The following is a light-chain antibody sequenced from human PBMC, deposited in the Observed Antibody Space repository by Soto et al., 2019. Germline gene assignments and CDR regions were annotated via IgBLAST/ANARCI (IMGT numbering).Light chain of an antibody. CDR3: QRRRSGPLS. J-gene: IGKJ4*01. CDR2: DAS. CDR1: QSVSSY. V-gene: IGKV3-11*01. Sequence: EIVLTQSPATLSLSPGERATLSCRASQSVSSYLAWFQQKPGQAPRLLIYDASNRATGIPARFSGSGSGTDFTLTISSLAPEDLAFYYCQRRRSGPLSFGAGTKVEIK.